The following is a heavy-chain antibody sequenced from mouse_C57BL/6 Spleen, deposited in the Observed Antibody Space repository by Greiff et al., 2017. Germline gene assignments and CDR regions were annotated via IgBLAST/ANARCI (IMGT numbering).Heavy chain of an antibody. CDR2: IYPRSGNT. CDR1: GYTFTSYG. CDR3: TRSEDYDGYWYFDV. Sequence: VQLQQSGAELARPGASVKLSCKASGYTFTSYGISWVKQRTGQGLEWIGEIYPRSGNTYYNEKFKGKATLTADKSASTAYMELSSLTNEDSAVYYCTRSEDYDGYWYFDVWGTGTTVTVSS. D-gene: IGHD2-4*01. J-gene: IGHJ1*03. V-gene: IGHV1-81*01.